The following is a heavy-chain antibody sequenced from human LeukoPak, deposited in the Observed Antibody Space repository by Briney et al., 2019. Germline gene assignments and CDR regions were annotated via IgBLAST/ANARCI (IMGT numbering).Heavy chain of an antibody. Sequence: SETLSLTCTVSGGSISSSSYYWGWIRQPPGKGLEWIGSIYYSGSTYYNPSLKSRVTISVDTSKNQFSLKLSSVTAADTAVYYCARQIYDYVWGSYRYTSYFDYWGQGTLVTVSS. V-gene: IGHV4-39*01. J-gene: IGHJ4*02. CDR3: ARQIYDYVWGSYRYTSYFDY. CDR2: IYYSGST. CDR1: GGSISSSSYY. D-gene: IGHD3-16*02.